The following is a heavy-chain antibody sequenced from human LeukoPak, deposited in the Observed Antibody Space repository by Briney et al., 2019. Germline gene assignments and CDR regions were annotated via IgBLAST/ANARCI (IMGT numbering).Heavy chain of an antibody. D-gene: IGHD3-9*01. CDR3: ARGGSDILTQHGY. J-gene: IGHJ4*02. V-gene: IGHV3-21*01. CDR2: ISSSSRYI. Sequence: KAGGSLRLSCAASGFTFSSYSMNWVRQAPGKGLEWVSSISSSSRYIYYADSVKGRFTISRDNAKNSLYLQMNSLRAEDTAVYYCARGGSDILTQHGYWGQGTLVTVSS. CDR1: GFTFSSYS.